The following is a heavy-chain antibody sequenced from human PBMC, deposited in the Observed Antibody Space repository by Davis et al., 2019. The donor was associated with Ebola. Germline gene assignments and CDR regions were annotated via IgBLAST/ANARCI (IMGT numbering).Heavy chain of an antibody. V-gene: IGHV1-2*04. J-gene: IGHJ1*01. CDR3: ARVLLWFGELGAAEYFQH. Sequence: ASVKVSCKASGYTFTGYYMHWVRQAPGQGLEWMGWINPNSGGTNYAQKFQGWVTMTRDTSISTAYMELGSLRSDDTAVYYCARVLLWFGELGAAEYFQHWGQGTLVTVSS. CDR2: INPNSGGT. D-gene: IGHD3-10*01. CDR1: GYTFTGYY.